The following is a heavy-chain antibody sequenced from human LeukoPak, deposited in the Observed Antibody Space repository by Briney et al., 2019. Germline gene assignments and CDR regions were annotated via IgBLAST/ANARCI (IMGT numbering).Heavy chain of an antibody. D-gene: IGHD3-22*01. J-gene: IGHJ4*02. CDR1: GGSISSSNYY. Sequence: TPSETLPLTCSVSGGSISSSNYYWGWIRQPPGKGLEWIGTIYYRGAAYYNPSFKSRVTISVDTSKNQFSLKLRSVTAADTAVYYCVRQSMRESGAYYDFHSWGQGTLVTVSS. CDR3: VRQSMRESGAYYDFHS. V-gene: IGHV4-39*01. CDR2: IYYRGAA.